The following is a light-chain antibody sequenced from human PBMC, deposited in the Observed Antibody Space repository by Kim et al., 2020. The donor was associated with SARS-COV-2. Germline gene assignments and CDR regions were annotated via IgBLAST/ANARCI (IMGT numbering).Light chain of an antibody. CDR2: WAS. CDR1: QSVLYSSNNKNY. Sequence: IVMTQSPDSLSVSLGERATINCKSNQSVLYSSNNKNYLAWYQQKPGQPPKLLIYWASTRESGVPDRFSGSGSGTDFTLTISSLQAEDVAVYYCQQYYSTPPTFGEGTKVDIK. V-gene: IGKV4-1*01. J-gene: IGKJ1*01. CDR3: QQYYSTPPT.